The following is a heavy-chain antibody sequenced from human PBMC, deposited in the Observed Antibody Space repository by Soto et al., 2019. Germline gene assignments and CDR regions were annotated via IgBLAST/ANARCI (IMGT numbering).Heavy chain of an antibody. CDR2: IYWDDDK. CDR1: GFSLSTSGVG. V-gene: IGHV2-5*02. D-gene: IGHD3-22*01. CDR3: AHSLIGYYYDSSGSNWFDP. Sequence: SXPTLVNPTQTLTLTCTFSGFSLSTSGVGVGWIRQPPGKALEWLALIYWDDDKRYSPSLKSRLTITKDTSKNQVVLTMTNMDPVDTATYYCAHSLIGYYYDSSGSNWFDPWGQGTLVTVSS. J-gene: IGHJ5*02.